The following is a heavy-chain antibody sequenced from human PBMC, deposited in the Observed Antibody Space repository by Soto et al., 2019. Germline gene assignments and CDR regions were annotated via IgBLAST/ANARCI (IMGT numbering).Heavy chain of an antibody. CDR3: ALPSCGGDCYSPFDY. CDR1: GVGLSTYA. V-gene: IGHV3-23*01. D-gene: IGHD2-21*02. CDR2: ISGTSGKT. Sequence: EVQLLESGGGFVQPGGSLRLSCTASGVGLSTYAISWVRQAPGKGLEWVSVISGTSGKTDYADSVKGRFSISRDKSEKSVYLQMNRRRAEDTAVYYCALPSCGGDCYSPFDYWGQGTLVTVAS. J-gene: IGHJ4*02.